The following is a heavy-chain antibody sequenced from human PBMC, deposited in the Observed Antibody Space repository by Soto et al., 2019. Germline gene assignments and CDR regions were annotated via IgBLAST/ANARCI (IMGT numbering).Heavy chain of an antibody. V-gene: IGHV3-33*01. CDR1: GFTFSSYG. CDR3: ATALTMVRGRDAFES. D-gene: IGHD3-10*01. CDR2: IWYDGSNK. Sequence: GGSLRLSCAASGFTFSSYGMHWFRQAPGKGLEWVAVIWYDGSNKYYADSVKGRFTISRDNSKNTLYLQMNSLRAEDTAVYYCATALTMVRGRDAFESWGQGTMVTV. J-gene: IGHJ3*02.